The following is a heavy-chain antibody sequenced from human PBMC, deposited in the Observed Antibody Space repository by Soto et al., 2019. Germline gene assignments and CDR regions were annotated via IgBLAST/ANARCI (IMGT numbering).Heavy chain of an antibody. J-gene: IGHJ5*02. V-gene: IGHV4-59*02. CDR3: AREAAFCDTSNCYSWFDP. Sequence: SETLSLTCTVSGDSVSTFYWSWIRQPPGKRLEWIGYTHYSGTTKYNPSLGGRVAMSVDTSQNQFSLILSSVTAADTAVYYCAREAAFCDTSNCYSWFDPCGQGTLVTVS. CDR2: THYSGTT. D-gene: IGHD2-21*02. CDR1: GDSVSTFY.